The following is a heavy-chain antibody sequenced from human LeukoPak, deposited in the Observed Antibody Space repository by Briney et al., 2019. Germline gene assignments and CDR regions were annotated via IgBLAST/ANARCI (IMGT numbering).Heavy chain of an antibody. CDR3: ARELRLWGLYYFDY. Sequence: SETLSLTCTVSGGSISSSAWWSWVRQPPGKGLECIGEIHHSGTTNYNPSLKSRVTISIDKSKNQFSLKLNSVTAADTAVYYCARELRLWGLYYFDYWGQGTLVTVSS. V-gene: IGHV4-4*02. D-gene: IGHD3-16*01. J-gene: IGHJ4*02. CDR1: GGSISSSAW. CDR2: IHHSGTT.